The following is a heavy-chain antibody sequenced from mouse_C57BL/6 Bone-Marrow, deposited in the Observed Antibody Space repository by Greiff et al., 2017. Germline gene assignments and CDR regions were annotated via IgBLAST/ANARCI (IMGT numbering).Heavy chain of an antibody. CDR1: GFSLTSYG. V-gene: IGHV2-2*01. Sequence: VKVVESGPGLVQPSPSLSITCTASGFSLTSYGVHWVRQSPGKGLEWLGVIWSGGSTDYNAAFISRLSISKDNSKSQVFFKMNSLQADDTAIYYCATYGNYAWFAYWGQGTLVTVSA. D-gene: IGHD2-1*01. J-gene: IGHJ3*01. CDR2: IWSGGST. CDR3: ATYGNYAWFAY.